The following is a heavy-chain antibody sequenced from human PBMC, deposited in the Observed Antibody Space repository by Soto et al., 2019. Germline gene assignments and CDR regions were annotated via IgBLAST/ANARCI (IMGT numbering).Heavy chain of an antibody. CDR3: ATDSYSTIVIVRFDY. J-gene: IGHJ4*01. Sequence: EVQLVESGGGLVQPGGSLTLSCAASGFTFSNAWINWVRQVPGKGLEWVGRIKSKNDGGSTDFAAPVKGRFAISRDDSKNMVYLQMNSLKTEDTAVYYCATDSYSTIVIVRFDYWGHGTLVTVSS. CDR2: IKSKNDGGST. D-gene: IGHD6-13*01. V-gene: IGHV3-15*07. CDR1: GFTFSNAW.